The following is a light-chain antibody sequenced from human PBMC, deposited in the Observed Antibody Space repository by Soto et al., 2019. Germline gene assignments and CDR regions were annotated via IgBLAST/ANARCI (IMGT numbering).Light chain of an antibody. Sequence: VLTQSPATLSLSPGERATLSCRASQSIHTSLAWYQQKPGQPPRLVVYGASSRATGIPDRFSGSGSGTGFTLTVSRLEPEDFAVYHCQQYDSSPSFGQGTRLEIK. J-gene: IGKJ5*01. CDR3: QQYDSSPS. CDR2: GAS. CDR1: QSIHTS. V-gene: IGKV3-20*01.